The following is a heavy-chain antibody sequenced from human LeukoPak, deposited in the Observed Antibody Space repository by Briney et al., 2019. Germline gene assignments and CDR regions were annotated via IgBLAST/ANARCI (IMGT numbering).Heavy chain of an antibody. CDR3: AREALRGYYGSGHAFDI. CDR2: ISYDGSNK. D-gene: IGHD3-10*01. V-gene: IGHV3-30*03. Sequence: PGRSLRLSCAASGFTFSSYGMHWVRQAPGKGLEWVAVISYDGSNKYYADSVKGRFTISRDNSKNTLYLQMNSLRAEDTAVYYCAREALRGYYGSGHAFDIWGQGTMVTVSS. J-gene: IGHJ3*02. CDR1: GFTFSSYG.